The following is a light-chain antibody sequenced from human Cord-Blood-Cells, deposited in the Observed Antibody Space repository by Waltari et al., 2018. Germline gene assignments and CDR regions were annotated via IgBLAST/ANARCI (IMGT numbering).Light chain of an antibody. V-gene: IGLV3-19*01. CDR3: NSRDSSGNHLV. CDR2: GKT. Sequence: SSELTQDPAVSVALGQTVRTTCQGDSLRSYYASWYQQKPGQAPVLVIYGKTNRPSGIPARFSGSSSGNTASLTITGAQAEDEADYYCNSRDSSGNHLVFGGGTKLTVL. J-gene: IGLJ3*02. CDR1: SLRSYY.